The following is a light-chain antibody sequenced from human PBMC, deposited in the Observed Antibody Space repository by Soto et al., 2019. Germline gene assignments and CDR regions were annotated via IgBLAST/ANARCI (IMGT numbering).Light chain of an antibody. CDR3: QKYDIAPFT. Sequence: DIPMTQSPSSLSASVGDRVTITCRASQGFSNYLAWYQQRPGNAPKLLIYAASTLQSGVPSRFSGSGSGTDFTLTISGLQPEDVATYYCQKYDIAPFTFGRGTKVDIK. V-gene: IGKV1-27*01. CDR1: QGFSNY. CDR2: AAS. J-gene: IGKJ3*01.